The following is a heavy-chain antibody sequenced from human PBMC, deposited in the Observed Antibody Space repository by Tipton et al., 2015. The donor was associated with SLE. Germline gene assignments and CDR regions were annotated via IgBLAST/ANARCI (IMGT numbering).Heavy chain of an antibody. CDR2: IIPIFDTT. D-gene: IGHD3-22*01. V-gene: IGHV1-69*01. CDR3: ARASPSYYYDSSGLLGAFDI. Sequence: QLVQSGPEVKKPGPSVKVSCKASGGTFSSYAISWVRQAPGQGLEWMGGIIPIFDTTNYAEKFQGRVTITADESTSTAYMELSSLRSEDAAVYYCARASPSYYYDSSGLLGAFDIWGLGTMVTVSS. CDR1: GGTFSSYA. J-gene: IGHJ3*02.